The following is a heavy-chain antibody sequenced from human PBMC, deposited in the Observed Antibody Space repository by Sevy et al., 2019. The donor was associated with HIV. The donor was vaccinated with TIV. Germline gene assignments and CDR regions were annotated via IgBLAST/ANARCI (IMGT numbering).Heavy chain of an antibody. CDR2: IYPGDSDT. V-gene: IGHV5-51*01. Sequence: GESLKISCKGSGYSFTSYWIGWVRQMPGKGLEWMGIIYPGDSDTRYSPSFQGQVTISADKSISTAYLQWSSLKASDTAMYYCARSRRAGYNPKGAFDIWGQGTMVTVSS. D-gene: IGHD5-12*01. CDR3: ARSRRAGYNPKGAFDI. CDR1: GYSFTSYW. J-gene: IGHJ3*02.